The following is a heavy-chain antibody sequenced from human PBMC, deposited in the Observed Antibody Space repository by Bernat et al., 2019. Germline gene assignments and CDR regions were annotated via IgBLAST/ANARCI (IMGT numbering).Heavy chain of an antibody. D-gene: IGHD3-3*01. Sequence: EVQLVESGGGLVKPGGSLRLSCAASGFTFSNAWMSWVRQAPGKGLEWVGRIKSKTDGGTTDYAAPVKGRFTISRDDSKNTLYLQMNSLNTEDTAVYYCTTEYDFWSGYWSDDYWGQGTLVTVSS. CDR1: GFTFSNAW. V-gene: IGHV3-15*01. CDR2: IKSKTDGGTT. J-gene: IGHJ4*02. CDR3: TTEYDFWSGYWSDDY.